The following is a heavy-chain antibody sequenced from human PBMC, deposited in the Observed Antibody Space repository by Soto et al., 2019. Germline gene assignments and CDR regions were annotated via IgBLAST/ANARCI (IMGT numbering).Heavy chain of an antibody. D-gene: IGHD3-9*01. V-gene: IGHV4-4*02. J-gene: IGHJ3*01. CDR1: GGSISSSHW. Sequence: QVQLQESGPGLVKPSGTLSLTCAVSGGSISSSHWWTWVRQSPGKGLEYIGEISHSGTSNSNPSLKSRVTLSVDKPKNHFSLTLTSVTAADTAVYYCARVVLTITRGAFDAWGQGTLVSVSS. CDR3: ARVVLTITRGAFDA. CDR2: ISHSGTS.